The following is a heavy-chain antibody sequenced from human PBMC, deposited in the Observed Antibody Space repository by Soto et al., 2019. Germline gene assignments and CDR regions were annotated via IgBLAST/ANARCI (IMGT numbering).Heavy chain of an antibody. J-gene: IGHJ3*02. CDR3: ARGGAVIAAGHAHDAFDI. CDR2: ISSSSSTI. V-gene: IGHV3-48*01. D-gene: IGHD6-13*01. Sequence: EVQLVESGGCLVQPGGSLRLSCAASGFTFSSYSMNWVRQAPGKGLEWVSYISSSSSTIYYADSVKGRFTISRDNAKNSLYLHMNSLRAEDTAVYYCARGGAVIAAGHAHDAFDIWGQGTMVTVSS. CDR1: GFTFSSYS.